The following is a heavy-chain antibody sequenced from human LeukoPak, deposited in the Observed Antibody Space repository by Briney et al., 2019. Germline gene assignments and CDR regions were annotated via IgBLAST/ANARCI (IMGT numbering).Heavy chain of an antibody. CDR3: ARGHGLTAMVTDDAFDI. Sequence: GASVKVSCKASGCTFTSYYMHWVRQAPGQGLEWMGIINPSGGSTSYAQKFQGRVTITRNTSISTAYMELSSLRSEDTAVYYCARGHGLTAMVTDDAFDIWGQGTMVTVSS. D-gene: IGHD5-18*01. CDR1: GCTFTSYY. CDR2: INPSGGST. V-gene: IGHV1-46*01. J-gene: IGHJ3*02.